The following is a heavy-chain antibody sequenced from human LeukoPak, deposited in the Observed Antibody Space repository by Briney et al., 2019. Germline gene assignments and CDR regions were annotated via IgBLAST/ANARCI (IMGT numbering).Heavy chain of an antibody. J-gene: IGHJ4*02. V-gene: IGHV1-18*01. CDR1: GYTFTSYC. CDR3: ARDDALVATGSFDY. D-gene: IGHD5-12*01. CDR2: ISAYNGNT. Sequence: ASVQVSCKASGYTFTSYCINWVRQATGQGVEWMGGISAYNGNTNYAQKLQGRVTMTTDTSTSTAYMELRSLRSDDTAVYYCARDDALVATGSFDYWGQGTLVTVSS.